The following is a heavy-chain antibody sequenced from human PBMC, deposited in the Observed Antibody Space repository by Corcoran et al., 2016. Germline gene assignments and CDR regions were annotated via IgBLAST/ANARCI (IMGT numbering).Heavy chain of an antibody. V-gene: IGHV2-26*01. CDR2: IFSNDEK. CDR1: GFSLSSPRMG. J-gene: IGHJ5*02. Sequence: QVTLKESGPVLVKPTETLTLTCTVSGFSLSSPRMGVSWIRQPPGKALEWLAHIFSNDEKSYNTSLKSRLTISKETSKNQVVLTMTNMDPVDTATYYCARIGPAPEGRHYKWFDPWGQGTLVTVSS. CDR3: ARIGPAPEGRHYKWFDP.